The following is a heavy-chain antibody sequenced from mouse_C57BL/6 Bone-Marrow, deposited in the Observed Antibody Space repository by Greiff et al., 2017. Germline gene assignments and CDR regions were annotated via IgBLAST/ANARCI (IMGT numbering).Heavy chain of an antibody. CDR1: GYTFTDYE. CDR3: ARGGWLLFLDY. CDR2: IDPETGGT. D-gene: IGHD2-3*01. V-gene: IGHV1-15*01. J-gene: IGHJ2*01. Sequence: QVQLQQSGAELVRPGASVTLSCKASGYTFTDYEMHWVKQTPVHGLEWIGAIDPETGGTAYNQKFKGKAILTADKSSSTAYMELISLTSEDSAVYYCARGGWLLFLDYWGQGTTLTVSS.